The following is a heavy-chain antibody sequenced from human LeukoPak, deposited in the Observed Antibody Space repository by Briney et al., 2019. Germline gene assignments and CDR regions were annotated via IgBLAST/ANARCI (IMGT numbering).Heavy chain of an antibody. CDR3: ARLQLPPGLSDY. J-gene: IGHJ4*02. CDR1: GFTFSSYA. CDR2: ISGSGGST. V-gene: IGHV3-23*01. D-gene: IGHD3-16*01. Sequence: GGSLRLSCAASGFTFSSYAMSWVRQAPGKGLEWVSAISGSGGSTYYADSVKGRFTISRDNSRNTVYLQMNSLRAEDAAVYYCARLQLPPGLSDYWGQGTLVTVSS.